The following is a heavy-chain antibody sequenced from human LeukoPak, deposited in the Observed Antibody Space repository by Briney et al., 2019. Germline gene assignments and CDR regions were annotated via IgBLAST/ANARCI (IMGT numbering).Heavy chain of an antibody. J-gene: IGHJ6*02. CDR2: ISGDGGST. CDR3: AKENSAVYYYYGMDV. V-gene: IGHV3-43*02. Sequence: GGSLRLSCAASGFTFDDYAMHSVRQAPGKGLEWVSLISGDGGSTYYADSVKGRFTISRDNSKNSLYLQMNSLRTEDTALYYCAKENSAVYYYYGMDVWGQGTTVTVSS. D-gene: IGHD4-23*01. CDR1: GFTFDDYA.